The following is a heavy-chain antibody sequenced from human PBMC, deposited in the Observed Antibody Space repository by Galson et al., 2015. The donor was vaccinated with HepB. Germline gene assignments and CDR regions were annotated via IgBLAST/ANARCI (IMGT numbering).Heavy chain of an antibody. CDR1: GFTFSSYA. D-gene: IGHD2-21*02. J-gene: IGHJ4*02. CDR3: ARVGEGYCGGDCLVDY. CDR2: ISYDGSNK. V-gene: IGHV3-30-3*01. Sequence: SLRLSCAASGFTFSSYAMHWVRQAPGKGLEWVAVISYDGSNKYYADSVKGRFTISRDNSKNTLYLQMNSLRAEDTAVYYCARVGEGYCGGDCLVDYWGQGTLVTVSS.